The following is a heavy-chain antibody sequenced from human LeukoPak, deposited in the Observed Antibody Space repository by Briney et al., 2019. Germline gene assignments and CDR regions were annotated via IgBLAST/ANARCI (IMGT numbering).Heavy chain of an antibody. J-gene: IGHJ4*02. V-gene: IGHV4-39*01. CDR1: GGSISSSSYY. D-gene: IGHD3-22*01. Sequence: SSETLSLTCTVSGGSISSSSYYWGWIRQPPGKGLEWIGSIYYSGSTYYNPSLKSRVTISVDTSKNQFSLKLSSVTAADTAVYYCARQYYYDSSGYPFDYWGQGTLVTVSS. CDR3: ARQYYYDSSGYPFDY. CDR2: IYYSGST.